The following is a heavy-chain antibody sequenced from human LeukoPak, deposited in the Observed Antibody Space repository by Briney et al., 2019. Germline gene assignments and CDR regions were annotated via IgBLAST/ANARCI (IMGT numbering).Heavy chain of an antibody. V-gene: IGHV3-7*01. CDR2: IKQDGSEK. D-gene: IGHD2-8*01. CDR3: ARLMVYAIRRYYYYGMDV. Sequence: GSLRLSCAASGFTFSSYWMSWVRQALGKGLEWVANIKQDGSEKYYVDSVKGRFTISRDNAKNSLYLQMNSLRAEDTAVYYCARLMVYAIRRYYYYGMDVWGQGTTVTVSS. CDR1: GFTFSSYW. J-gene: IGHJ6*02.